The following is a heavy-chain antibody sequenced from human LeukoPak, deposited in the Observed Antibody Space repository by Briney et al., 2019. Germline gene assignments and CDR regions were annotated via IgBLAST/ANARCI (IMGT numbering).Heavy chain of an antibody. CDR1: GGSISSTNYY. D-gene: IGHD2-21*02. V-gene: IGHV4-39*07. CDR3: AKDIVVATSGSNAFDI. J-gene: IGHJ3*02. CDR2: IYYSGST. Sequence: SETLSLTCTVSGGSISSTNYYWGWIRQPPGKGLEWIGSIYYSGSTYYNPSLKSRVTISVDTSKNHFSLKLSSVTAADTAVYYCAKDIVVATSGSNAFDIWGQGTMVTVSS.